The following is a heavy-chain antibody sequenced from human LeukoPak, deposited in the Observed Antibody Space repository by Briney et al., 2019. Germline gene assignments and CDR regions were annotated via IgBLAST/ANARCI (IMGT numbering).Heavy chain of an antibody. Sequence: GGSLRLSCAASGFNFNNYAMSWVRQAPGKGLEWVSDIGATGARIYYADSVKGRFTISRDNSKNTLYLQMNSLRAEDTAVYYCARGTYYYYYYMDVWGKGTTVTVSS. V-gene: IGHV3-23*01. J-gene: IGHJ6*03. D-gene: IGHD2-2*01. CDR3: ARGTYYYYYYMDV. CDR1: GFNFNNYA. CDR2: IGATGARI.